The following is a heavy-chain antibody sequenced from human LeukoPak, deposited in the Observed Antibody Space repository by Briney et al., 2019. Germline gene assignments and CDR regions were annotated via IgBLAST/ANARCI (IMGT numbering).Heavy chain of an antibody. CDR3: ARDGWGRGIAARLDYYYYMDV. CDR1: GYTFTSYY. V-gene: IGHV1-46*01. J-gene: IGHJ6*03. CDR2: INPSGGST. Sequence: GASVKVSCKASGYTFTSYYMHWVRQAPGQGLEWMGIINPSGGSTSYAQKFQGRITMTRDMSTSTVYMELSSLRSEDTAVYYCARDGWGRGIAARLDYYYYMDVWGKGTTVTVSS. D-gene: IGHD6-6*01.